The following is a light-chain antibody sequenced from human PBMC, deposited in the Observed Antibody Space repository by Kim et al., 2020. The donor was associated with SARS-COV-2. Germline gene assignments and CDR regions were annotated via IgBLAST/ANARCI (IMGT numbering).Light chain of an antibody. CDR2: AAS. V-gene: IGKV1-NL1*01. CDR1: QGISKS. J-gene: IGKJ2*01. CDR3: QQYYSMPT. Sequence: LSAYIGDRVTITCRASQGISKSLAWYQQKPGKAPRLLLSAASRLESGVPSRFSGGGFGADYTLTISSLQPEDFASYYCQQYYSMPTFGQGTKLEI.